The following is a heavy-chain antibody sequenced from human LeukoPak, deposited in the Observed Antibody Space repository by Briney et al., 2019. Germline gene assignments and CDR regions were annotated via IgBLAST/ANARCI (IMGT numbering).Heavy chain of an antibody. CDR3: ARGAYCSGGSCYWNFDY. V-gene: IGHV1-69*06. CDR2: IIPIFGTA. J-gene: IGHJ4*02. D-gene: IGHD2-15*01. CDR1: GGTFSSYA. Sequence: GASVKVSCKASGGTFSSYAISWVRQAPGQGLEWMGGIIPIFGTANYAQKFQGRVTITADKSTSTAYMELSSLRSEDTAVYYCARGAYCSGGSCYWNFDYWGQGTLVTVSS.